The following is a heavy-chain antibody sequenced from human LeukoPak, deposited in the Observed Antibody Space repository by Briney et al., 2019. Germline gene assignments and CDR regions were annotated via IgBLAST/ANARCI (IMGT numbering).Heavy chain of an antibody. D-gene: IGHD2-2*03. CDR1: GGSLSSSSYY. Sequence: PSETLSLTSTVSGGSLSSSSYYWVWISQPPGKWLEWIGKIYYTGIISYNPSLASRAAISLDTTNNQFSLKLISATASDPAINYCARQARMDMLVASFDYWAQGTLVTVSS. CDR2: IYYTGII. J-gene: IGHJ4*02. V-gene: IGHV4-39*01. CDR3: ARQARMDMLVASFDY.